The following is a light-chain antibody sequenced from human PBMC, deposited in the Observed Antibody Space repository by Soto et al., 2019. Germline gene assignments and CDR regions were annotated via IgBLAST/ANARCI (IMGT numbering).Light chain of an antibody. CDR1: QSVSSSY. CDR3: QQRSNWPIT. CDR2: DAS. Sequence: EIVLTQSPGTLSLSPVEIATLYCIASQSVSSSYLAWYQQKPGQAPRLLIYDASNRATGIPARFSGSGSGADFTLTISSLEPEDFAVYYCQQRSNWPITFGQGTRLEIK. V-gene: IGKV3-11*01. J-gene: IGKJ5*01.